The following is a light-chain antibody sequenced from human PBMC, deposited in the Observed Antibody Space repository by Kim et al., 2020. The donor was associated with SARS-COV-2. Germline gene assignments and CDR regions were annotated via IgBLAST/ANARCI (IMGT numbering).Light chain of an antibody. Sequence: SVSPEQTASITCAGDKLGDKYACWYQQKPGKSPVVVIHQDSKRPSGIPERFSGSNSGNTATLTISGTQAMDEADYYCQAWDSSTVVFGGGTQLTVL. V-gene: IGLV3-1*01. CDR3: QAWDSSTVV. CDR2: QDS. J-gene: IGLJ2*01. CDR1: KLGDKY.